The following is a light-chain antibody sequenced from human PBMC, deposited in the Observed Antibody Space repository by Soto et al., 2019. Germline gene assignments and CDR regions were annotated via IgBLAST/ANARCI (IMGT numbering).Light chain of an antibody. Sequence: ETVMTHSPATLSVSPGERATLSCRASQSVSSNLAWYQQKPGQAPRLLIFDTSTRATGIPARFSGSGSGTEFTLTISSLQSEDFAVYYCQQYNNWPPATFGQGTKLEIK. V-gene: IGKV3-15*01. CDR3: QQYNNWPPAT. CDR2: DTS. J-gene: IGKJ2*01. CDR1: QSVSSN.